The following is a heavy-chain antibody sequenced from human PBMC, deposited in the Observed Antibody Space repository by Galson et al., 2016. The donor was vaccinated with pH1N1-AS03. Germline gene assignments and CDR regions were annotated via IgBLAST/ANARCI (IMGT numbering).Heavy chain of an antibody. V-gene: IGHV3-74*01. Sequence: SLRLSCAGSGFSIRTYWMHWVRQVPGKGLVWVSRINTDGSSTNYADSVKDRITISRDNAKNTLYLQMNSLGAEDTALYYCERGNDDYNWGGYSGDYWSQGILVTVSS. D-gene: IGHD3-16*01. CDR1: GFSIRTYW. CDR2: INTDGSST. J-gene: IGHJ4*02. CDR3: ERGNDDYNWGGYSGDY.